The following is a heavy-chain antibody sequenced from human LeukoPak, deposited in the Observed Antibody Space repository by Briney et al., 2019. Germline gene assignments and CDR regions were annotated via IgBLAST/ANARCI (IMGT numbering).Heavy chain of an antibody. D-gene: IGHD6-13*01. CDR3: ARDGPQPTSWYVIY. CDR1: GFTFSSYG. CDR2: ISGSGGST. Sequence: PGGSLRLSCAASGFTFSSYGMSWVRQAPGKGLEWVSAISGSGGSTYYADSVKGRFTISRDNSKNTLYLQMNSLRAEDTAVYYCARDGPQPTSWYVIYWGQGTLVTVSS. J-gene: IGHJ4*02. V-gene: IGHV3-23*01.